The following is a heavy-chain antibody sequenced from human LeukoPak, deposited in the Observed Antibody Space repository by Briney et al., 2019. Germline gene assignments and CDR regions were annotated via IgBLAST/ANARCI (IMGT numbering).Heavy chain of an antibody. CDR2: MNPNSGNT. J-gene: IGHJ5*02. V-gene: IGHV1-8*01. Sequence: ASVKVSCKASGYTFTSYDINWVRQATGQGLEWMGWMNPNSGNTGYAQKFQGRVTMTRNTSISTAYMELSSLRSEDTAVYYCARGSSSWYDFWFDPWGQGTLVTVSS. CDR1: GYTFTSYD. D-gene: IGHD6-13*01. CDR3: ARGSSSWYDFWFDP.